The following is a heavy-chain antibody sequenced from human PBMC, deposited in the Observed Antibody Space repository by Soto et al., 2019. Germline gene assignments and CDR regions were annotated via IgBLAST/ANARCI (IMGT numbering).Heavy chain of an antibody. CDR2: IYYTGST. CDR3: ARPDNYFFYMDV. Sequence: PSETLSLTCNVFGGSISSHYWSWIRQPPGKGLEWIGYIYYTGSTNYNPSLKSRVSISVDTSNNQFSLRLRSVTAADTAVYYCARPDNYFFYMDVWGKGTTVTVSS. J-gene: IGHJ6*03. CDR1: GGSISSHY. V-gene: IGHV4-59*08.